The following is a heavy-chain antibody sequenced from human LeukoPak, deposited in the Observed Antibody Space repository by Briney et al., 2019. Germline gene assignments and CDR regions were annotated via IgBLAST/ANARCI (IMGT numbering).Heavy chain of an antibody. CDR3: ARLSSGSYTRGTFDI. CDR2: LNPNDGHT. CDR1: GYTFTNHY. J-gene: IGHJ3*02. V-gene: IGHV1-46*01. D-gene: IGHD1-26*01. Sequence: GASVKVSCKASGYTFTNHYMHWMRQAPGQGLEWMGILNPNDGHTTYAQMFQGRVTMTRDTSSNTVYMELSSLRYEDTAVYFCARLSSGSYTRGTFDIWGQGTLVAVSS.